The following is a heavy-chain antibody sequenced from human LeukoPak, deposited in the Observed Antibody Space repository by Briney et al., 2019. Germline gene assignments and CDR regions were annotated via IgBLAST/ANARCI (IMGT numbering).Heavy chain of an antibody. CDR1: GFTFSSYE. J-gene: IGHJ6*02. CDR3: ARGSYYYYVMDV. Sequence: SLRLSCAASGFTFSSYEMNWVRQAPGKGLEWVSYISSSGNTIYYADSVKGRFTISRDNAKNSLYLQMNSLRVEDTAVYYCARGSYYYYVMDVWGQGTTVTVSS. V-gene: IGHV3-48*03. CDR2: ISSSGNTI.